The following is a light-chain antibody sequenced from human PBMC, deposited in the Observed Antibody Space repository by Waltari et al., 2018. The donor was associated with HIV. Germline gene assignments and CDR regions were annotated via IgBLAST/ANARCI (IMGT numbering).Light chain of an antibody. V-gene: IGLV3-19*01. CDR3: NSRDNSSKQYV. CDR1: SVRSYS. CDR2: GKN. J-gene: IGLJ1*01. Sequence: STELTQDPAVSVALGQTVRITCQGDSVRSYSASWYQQKPGHAPALVIYGKNNRPSGIPDRFSGSTSGNTASLTITGAQAEDEADYYWNSRDNSSKQYVFGSGTKVTVL.